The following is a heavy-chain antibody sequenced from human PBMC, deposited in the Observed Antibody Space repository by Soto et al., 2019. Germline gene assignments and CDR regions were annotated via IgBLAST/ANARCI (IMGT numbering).Heavy chain of an antibody. D-gene: IGHD1-26*01. Sequence: GASVKVSCKASGDSFSKYTVNWVRQAPRQGLEWMGGIISRFGTTNYAPTLQDRVTITADESMNTVYMELSSLRSEDTALYYCARGRGLYNSGRSQLDSWGQGTLVTVSS. CDR3: ARGRGLYNSGRSQLDS. CDR2: IISRFGTT. V-gene: IGHV1-69*13. CDR1: GDSFSKYT. J-gene: IGHJ4*02.